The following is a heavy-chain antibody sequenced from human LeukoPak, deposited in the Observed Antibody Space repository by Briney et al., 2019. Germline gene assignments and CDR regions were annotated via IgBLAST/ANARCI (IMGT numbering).Heavy chain of an antibody. J-gene: IGHJ6*02. CDR3: ARGRDVLLWFGELSLPYYYGMDV. D-gene: IGHD3-10*01. Sequence: SETLSLTCAVYGGSFSGYYWSWIRQPPGKGLEWIGEINHSGSTNYNPSLKSRVTISVDTSKNQFSLKLSSVTAADTAVYYCARGRDVLLWFGELSLPYYYGMDVWGQGTTVTVSS. V-gene: IGHV4-34*01. CDR1: GGSFSGYY. CDR2: INHSGST.